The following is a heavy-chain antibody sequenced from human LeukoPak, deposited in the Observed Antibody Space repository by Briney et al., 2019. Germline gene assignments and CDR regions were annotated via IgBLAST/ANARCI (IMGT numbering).Heavy chain of an antibody. Sequence: KSSETLSLTCTVSGVSISSYYWSWIRQPPGKGLEWIGYIYYSGSTTYNPSLKGRVTISVVTSKNQFSLKLSSVTAADTAVYYCARRIWADWYFDLWGRGTLVTVSS. CDR3: ARRIWADWYFDL. CDR2: IYYSGST. CDR1: GVSISSYY. D-gene: IGHD6-19*01. V-gene: IGHV4-59*08. J-gene: IGHJ2*01.